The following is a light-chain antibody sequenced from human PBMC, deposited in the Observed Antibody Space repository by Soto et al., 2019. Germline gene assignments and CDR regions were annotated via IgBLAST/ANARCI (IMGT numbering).Light chain of an antibody. CDR1: QSVKNH. CDR2: DAS. CDR3: QEYNAWPPGT. V-gene: IGKV3D-15*01. J-gene: IGKJ1*01. Sequence: EIVMTQSPATLSVSSGEGITLSSRASQSVKNHLAWYQHKPGQSPRLLIYDASTRATGVPARFSAGGSGTEFTLVISSLQSEDAAVYYCQEYNAWPPGTFGQGTKVEIK.